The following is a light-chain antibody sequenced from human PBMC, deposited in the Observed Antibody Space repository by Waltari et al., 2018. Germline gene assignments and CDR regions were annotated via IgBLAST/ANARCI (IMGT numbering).Light chain of an antibody. J-gene: IGKJ2*01. Sequence: IVLTQFPGTLSLSPGERATLSCRASESFINTYLAWYQQKPGQAPRLLIYAASTRAPVTPNSFSGSESGTNSTLTIRILEPEDVAVFCCQLYSSSLYTFGQGTKLEIK. CDR3: QLYSSSLYT. CDR2: AAS. CDR1: ESFINTY. V-gene: IGKV3-20*01.